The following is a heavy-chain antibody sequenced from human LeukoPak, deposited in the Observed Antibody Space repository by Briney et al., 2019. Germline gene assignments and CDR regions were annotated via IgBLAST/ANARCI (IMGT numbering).Heavy chain of an antibody. CDR1: GGSFSGYY. Sequence: SETLSLTCAVYGGSFSGYYWSWIRQPPGKGMEWIGEINHSGSTNYNPSLKSRVTISVDTSKNQFSLKLSSVTAADTAVYYCARGAQYYDFWTGYYEFDYWGQGTLVTVSS. CDR2: INHSGST. J-gene: IGHJ4*02. V-gene: IGHV4-34*01. CDR3: ARGAQYYDFWTGYYEFDY. D-gene: IGHD3-3*01.